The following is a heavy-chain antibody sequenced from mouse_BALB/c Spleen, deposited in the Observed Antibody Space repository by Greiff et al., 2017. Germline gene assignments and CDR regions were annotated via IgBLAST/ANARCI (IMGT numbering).Heavy chain of an antibody. CDR1: GYTFTSYW. V-gene: IGHV1-69*02. CDR3: TRWDFYYFDY. J-gene: IGHJ2*01. D-gene: IGHD4-1*01. CDR2: IYPSDSYT. Sequence: QVHVKQSGAELVRPGASVKLSCKASGYTFTSYWINWVKQRPGQGLEWIGNIYPSDSYTNYNQKFKDKATLTVDKSSSTAYMQLSSPTSEDSAVYYCTRWDFYYFDYWGQGTTLTVSS.